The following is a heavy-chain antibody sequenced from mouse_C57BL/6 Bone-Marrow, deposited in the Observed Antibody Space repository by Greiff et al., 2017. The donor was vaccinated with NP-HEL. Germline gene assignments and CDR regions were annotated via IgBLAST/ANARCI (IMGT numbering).Heavy chain of an antibody. D-gene: IGHD2-2*01. J-gene: IGHJ2*01. Sequence: EVQLVESGGGLVKPGGSLKLSCAASGFTFSSYAMSWVRQTPEKRLEWVATISDGGSYTYYPDNVKGRFTISRDNAKNNLYLQMSHLKSEDTAMYYCARDGYEYYFDYWGKGTTLTVSS. CDR1: GFTFSSYA. CDR3: ARDGYEYYFDY. V-gene: IGHV5-4*01. CDR2: ISDGGSYT.